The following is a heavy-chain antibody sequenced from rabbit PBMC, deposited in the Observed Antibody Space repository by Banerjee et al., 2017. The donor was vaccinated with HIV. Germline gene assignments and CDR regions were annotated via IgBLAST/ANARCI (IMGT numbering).Heavy chain of an antibody. V-gene: IGHV1S40*01. CDR2: INTGSGST. CDR1: GFTLSSGYY. D-gene: IGHD6-1*01. J-gene: IGHJ4*01. CDR3: ARDLPISDGYSFDL. Sequence: QSLEESGGDLVKPGASLTLSCKASGFTLSSGYYMCWVRQAPGKGLEWIGCINTGSGSTYYASWAKGRFTISKTSSTTVTLQMTSLTVADTATYFCARDLPISDGYSFDLWGQGTLVTVS.